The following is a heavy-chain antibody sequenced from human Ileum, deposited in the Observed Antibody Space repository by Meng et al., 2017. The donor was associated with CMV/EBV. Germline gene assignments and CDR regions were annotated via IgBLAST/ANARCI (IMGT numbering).Heavy chain of an antibody. D-gene: IGHD6-13*01. CDR1: GGSFSGYY. Sequence: QVQLQQWGAGLLKPSETLDLTCAVYGGSFSGYYWSWIRQPPGKGLEWIGEINHSGSTNYNPSLKSRVTISVDTSKNQFFLKLSSVTAADTAVYYCARGAAGGPFDYWGQGTLVTVSS. CDR2: INHSGST. J-gene: IGHJ4*02. CDR3: ARGAAGGPFDY. V-gene: IGHV4-34*01.